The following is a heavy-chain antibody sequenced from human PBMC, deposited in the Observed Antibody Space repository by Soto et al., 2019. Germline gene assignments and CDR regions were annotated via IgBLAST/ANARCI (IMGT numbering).Heavy chain of an antibody. CDR2: IIPIFGTA. CDR3: ARDRVGSSGYFDY. J-gene: IGHJ4*02. Sequence: ASVKVSCKASGGTFSSYAISWVRQAPGQGLEWMGGIIPIFGTANYAQKFQGRVTITADESTSTAYMELSSLRSEDTAVNYCARDRVGSSGYFDYWGQGTLVTVSS. D-gene: IGHD3-22*01. V-gene: IGHV1-69*13. CDR1: GGTFSSYA.